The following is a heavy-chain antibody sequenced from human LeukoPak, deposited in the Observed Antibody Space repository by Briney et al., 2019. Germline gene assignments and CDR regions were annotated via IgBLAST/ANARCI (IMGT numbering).Heavy chain of an antibody. CDR1: GFTFSSYA. V-gene: IGHV3-23*01. Sequence: SGGSLRLSCAASGFTFSSYAMSWVRQAPGKGLEWVSAISGSGGSTYYADSVKGRFTISRDNSKNTLYLQMNSLRAEDTAVYYCARGIRGVMGNWFDPWGQGTLVTVSS. CDR2: ISGSGGST. CDR3: ARGIRGVMGNWFDP. J-gene: IGHJ5*02. D-gene: IGHD3-10*01.